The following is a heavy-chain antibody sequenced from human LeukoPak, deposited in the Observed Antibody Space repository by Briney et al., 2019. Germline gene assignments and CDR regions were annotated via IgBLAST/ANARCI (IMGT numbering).Heavy chain of an antibody. CDR1: GYTFTGYY. CDR2: FDPEDGET. D-gene: IGHD4-17*01. J-gene: IGHJ5*02. CDR3: ATAPGTTVTADWFDP. V-gene: IGHV1-24*01. Sequence: ASVKVSCKASGYTFTGYYMHWVRQAPGKGLEWMGGFDPEDGETIYAQKFQGRVTMTEDTSTDTAYMELSSLRSEDTAVYYCATAPGTTVTADWFDPWGQGTLVTVS.